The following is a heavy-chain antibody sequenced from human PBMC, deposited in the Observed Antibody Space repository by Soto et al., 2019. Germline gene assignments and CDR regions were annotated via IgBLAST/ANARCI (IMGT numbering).Heavy chain of an antibody. CDR3: TTCLAPGGYDCNCY. D-gene: IGHD5-12*01. CDR2: IKSKSAGETT. CDR1: GFSFSNVW. Sequence: EVHLVESGGGLVKPGGSLRLSCAASGFSFSNVWMNWVRQAPGKGLEWVGRIKSKSAGETTDSAAPGKGIFTISRDDSKSMLYLQMSSMRIEDTSMYYCTTCLAPGGYDCNCYWGQGTLLNVSA. V-gene: IGHV3-15*01. J-gene: IGHJ4*02.